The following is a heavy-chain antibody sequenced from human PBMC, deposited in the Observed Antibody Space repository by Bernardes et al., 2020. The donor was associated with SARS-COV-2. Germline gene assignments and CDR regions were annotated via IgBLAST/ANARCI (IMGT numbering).Heavy chain of an antibody. V-gene: IGHV3-49*03. J-gene: IGHJ4*02. CDR3: ARDQYTSTWYGASHFDY. CDR1: GFTFADYT. CDR2: IRSTPFGGTT. Sequence: GGSLRLSCTTSGFTFADYTLSWFRQAPGKGLEWVGFIRSTPFGGTTEYAASVKGRFSISRDDSKSIAYLQMTSLKIEDTAVYYCARDQYTSTWYGASHFDYWGQGTLVRVSS. D-gene: IGHD6-13*01.